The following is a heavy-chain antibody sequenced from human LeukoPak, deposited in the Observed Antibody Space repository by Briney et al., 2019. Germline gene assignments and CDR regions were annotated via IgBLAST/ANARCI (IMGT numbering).Heavy chain of an antibody. CDR3: ARAEVPAAIKSGAFDI. Sequence: GGSLRLSCAASGFTFSSYGMHWVRQAPGKGLEGVAVIWYDGSNKYYADSVKGRFTISRDNSKNTLYLQMNSLRAEDTAVYYCARAEVPAAIKSGAFDIWGQGTMVTVSS. J-gene: IGHJ3*02. D-gene: IGHD2-2*01. V-gene: IGHV3-33*01. CDR2: IWYDGSNK. CDR1: GFTFSSYG.